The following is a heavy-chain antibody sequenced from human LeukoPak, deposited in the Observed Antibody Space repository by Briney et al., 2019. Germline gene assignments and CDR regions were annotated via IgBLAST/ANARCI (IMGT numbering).Heavy chain of an antibody. D-gene: IGHD4-23*01. V-gene: IGHV3-23*01. CDR2: ISGSGGTT. CDR1: GFTFSSYA. J-gene: IGHJ4*02. Sequence: GGSLRLSCAASGFTFSSYAINWVRQAPGKGLEWVSAISGSGGTTDYADSVKGRFTISRDNSKNTLYLQMNSLRAEDTAIYYCAKHVYGGNLLPETWGQGTLVTVSS. CDR3: AKHVYGGNLLPET.